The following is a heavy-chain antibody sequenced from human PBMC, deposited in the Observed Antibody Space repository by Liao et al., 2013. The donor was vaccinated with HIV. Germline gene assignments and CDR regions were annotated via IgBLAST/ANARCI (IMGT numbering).Heavy chain of an antibody. CDR1: GGSISSYY. D-gene: IGHD4-17*01. CDR3: ARGGGTYGDYHFDF. Sequence: QVQLQESGPGLVKPSETLSLTCTVSGGSISSYYWSWIRQPPGKGPEWIGYIYYSGSTNYNPSLKSRVTMSLDTSKNRFSLKLSSVTAADTAVYYCARGGGTYGDYHFDFWGQGTLVTVSS. CDR2: IYYSGST. J-gene: IGHJ4*02. V-gene: IGHV4-59*01.